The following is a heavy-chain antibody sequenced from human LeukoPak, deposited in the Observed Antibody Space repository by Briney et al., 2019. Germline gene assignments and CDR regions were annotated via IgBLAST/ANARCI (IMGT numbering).Heavy chain of an antibody. Sequence: QPGGSLRLSCAASGFTFSSYAMTWVRQAPGKGLGWVATISDSGGGTYYADSVKGRFTISRDNSENTLYLQMNSLRAEDTAVYYCAQPGITVAGNSPNYYFMDVWGKGATVTVSS. J-gene: IGHJ6*03. D-gene: IGHD6-19*01. CDR2: ISDSGGGT. V-gene: IGHV3-23*01. CDR1: GFTFSSYA. CDR3: AQPGITVAGNSPNYYFMDV.